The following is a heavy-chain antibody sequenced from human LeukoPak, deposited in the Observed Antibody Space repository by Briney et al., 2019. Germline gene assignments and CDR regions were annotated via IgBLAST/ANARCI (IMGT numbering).Heavy chain of an antibody. J-gene: IGHJ4*02. V-gene: IGHV4-34*01. CDR3: ARGVYNSSWAPFDY. CDR2: INHSGST. D-gene: IGHD6-13*01. CDR1: GGSFSGYY. Sequence: SETLSLTCAVYGGSFSGYYWSWIRQPPGKGLEWMGEINHSGSTNYNPSLKSRVTISVDTSKNQFSLKLSSVTAADTAVYYCARGVYNSSWAPFDYWGQGTLVTVSS.